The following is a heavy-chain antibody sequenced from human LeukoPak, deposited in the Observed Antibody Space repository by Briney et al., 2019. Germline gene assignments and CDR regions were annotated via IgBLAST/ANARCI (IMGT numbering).Heavy chain of an antibody. J-gene: IGHJ5*02. CDR1: GFTVRNYR. V-gene: IGHV3-53*01. CDR3: ARGSPVASGRYSIYSS. Sequence: GGSLRLSCAASGFTVRNYRMSWVRQAPGKGLEWVAVIYGDGSTYYADSVKGRFTISSDNLKNTLSLQMDSLRAADTTMYYCARGSPVASGRYSIYSSWGQGTLVTVSP. CDR2: IYGDGST. D-gene: IGHD3-10*01.